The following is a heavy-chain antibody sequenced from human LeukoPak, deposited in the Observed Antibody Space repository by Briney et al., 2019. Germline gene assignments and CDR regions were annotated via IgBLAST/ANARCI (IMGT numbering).Heavy chain of an antibody. V-gene: IGHV3-48*01. CDR2: ISSSSSTI. D-gene: IGHD6-19*01. Sequence: PGGSLRLSCAASGFTFSSYSMNWVRQAPGKGLEWVSYISSSSSTIYYADSVKGRFTISRDNAKNSLYLQMNSLRVEDTAVYYCARDKVAGSMAGSNFDYWGQGTLVTVSS. J-gene: IGHJ4*02. CDR1: GFTFSSYS. CDR3: ARDKVAGSMAGSNFDY.